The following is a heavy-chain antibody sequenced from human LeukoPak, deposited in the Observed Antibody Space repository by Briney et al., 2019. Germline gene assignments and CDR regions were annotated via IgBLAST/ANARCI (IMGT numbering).Heavy chain of an antibody. J-gene: IGHJ4*02. CDR2: ISYDGSNK. Sequence: GGSLRLSYAASGFTFSSYAMHWVRQAPGKGLEWVAVISYDGSNKYYADSVKGRFTISRDNSKNTLYLQMNSLRAEDTAVYYCEAGSSSVDYWGQGTLVTVSS. D-gene: IGHD6-6*01. V-gene: IGHV3-30-3*01. CDR3: EAGSSSVDY. CDR1: GFTFSSYA.